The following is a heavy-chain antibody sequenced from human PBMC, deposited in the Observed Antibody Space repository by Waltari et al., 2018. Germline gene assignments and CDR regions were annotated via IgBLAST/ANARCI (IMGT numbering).Heavy chain of an antibody. D-gene: IGHD2-15*01. CDR2: IYYSGST. Sequence: QLQLQESGPGLVKPSETLSLTCTVSGGSISSSSYYWGWIRQPPGKGLEWIGSIYYSGSTYYNPSLKSRGTIAVDTSKNQFSLKLSSVTAADTAVYYCARIRVDCSGGSCYLDWFDPWGHGTLVTVSS. CDR3: ARIRVDCSGGSCYLDWFDP. V-gene: IGHV4-39*01. J-gene: IGHJ5*02. CDR1: GGSISSSSYY.